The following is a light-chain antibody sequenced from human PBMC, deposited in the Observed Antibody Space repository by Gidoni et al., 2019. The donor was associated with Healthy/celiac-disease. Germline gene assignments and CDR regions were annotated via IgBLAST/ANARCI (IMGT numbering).Light chain of an antibody. V-gene: IGKV3-20*01. CDR1: QSVSSNH. Sequence: EIVLTQSPGTLSLSPGERATLSCRASQSVSSNHLAWYQQQPGQAPRLLIYGASSRATGLPDRFSGSGSGTDFTLTISRLEPEDLAVYYCQQYGSSPRTFGQGTKVEIQ. CDR2: GAS. CDR3: QQYGSSPRT. J-gene: IGKJ1*01.